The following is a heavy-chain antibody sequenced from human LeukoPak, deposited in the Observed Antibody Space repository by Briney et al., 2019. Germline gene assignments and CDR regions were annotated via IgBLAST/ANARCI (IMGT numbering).Heavy chain of an antibody. CDR1: GFTFSDYY. J-gene: IGHJ4*02. Sequence: PGGSLRLSCAASGFTFSDYYMSWIRQAPGQGLEWVGRIESKTDGGTTDYAAPVKGRFTISRDDSTNTLYLQMNSLKSEDTAVYYCTTYGSGRKFDYWGQGILVTVSS. D-gene: IGHD3-10*01. CDR3: TTYGSGRKFDY. CDR2: IESKTDGGTT. V-gene: IGHV3-15*04.